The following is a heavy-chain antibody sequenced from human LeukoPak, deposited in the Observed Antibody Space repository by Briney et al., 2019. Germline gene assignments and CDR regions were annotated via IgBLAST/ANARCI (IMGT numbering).Heavy chain of an antibody. CDR3: VKGVAARLDY. Sequence: GGSLRLSCAASGFTVSSSYMSWVRQAPGKGLEWVSIISSAGTTYYADSVKGRFTISRDNSKNTLYLQMSSLRAEDTAIYYCVKGVAARLDYWGQGTLVTVSS. D-gene: IGHD6-6*01. V-gene: IGHV3-66*01. CDR2: ISSAGTT. CDR1: GFTVSSSY. J-gene: IGHJ4*02.